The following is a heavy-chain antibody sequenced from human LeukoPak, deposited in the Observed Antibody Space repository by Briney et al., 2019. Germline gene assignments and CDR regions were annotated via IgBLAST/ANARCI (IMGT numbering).Heavy chain of an antibody. V-gene: IGHV1-18*04. CDR1: GYSLTGYY. D-gene: IGHD3-3*01. CDR2: ISAYNGNT. CDR3: ARDETYYDFWSGFSPLD. Sequence: ASVKVSCQASGYSLTGYYWHWVRQAPGQGLEWMGRISAYNGNTNYAQKLQGRVTMTTDTSTSTAYMELRSLRSDDTAVYYCARDETYYDFWSGFSPLDWGQGTLVTVSS. J-gene: IGHJ4*02.